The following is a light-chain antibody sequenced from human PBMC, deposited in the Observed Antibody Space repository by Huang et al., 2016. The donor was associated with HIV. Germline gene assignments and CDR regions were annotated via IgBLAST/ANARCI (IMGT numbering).Light chain of an antibody. CDR1: QGIMNG. J-gene: IGKJ2*01. CDR3: QQYYSTPGYT. CDR2: AAS. V-gene: IGKV1-NL1*01. Sequence: DIHLTQSPSSLSASVGDRVTITCRASQGIMNGLAWYQESPGKAPKLLVFAASTLESGVPTRISGSGSGTDYTLTISSLQPEDTATYFCQQYYSTPGYTFGQGTRVEIK.